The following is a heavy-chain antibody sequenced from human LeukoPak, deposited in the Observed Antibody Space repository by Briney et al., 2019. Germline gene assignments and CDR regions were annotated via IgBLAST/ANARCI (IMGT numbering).Heavy chain of an antibody. V-gene: IGHV1-2*02. CDR3: ARAYIAVVPVYYFDY. Sequence: ASVKVSCKASGYTFTGYYMHWVRQAPGQGLEWMGWINPNSGGTNYAQKFQGRVTMTRDTSISTAYMELSRLRSDDTAVYYCARAYIAVVPVYYFDYWGQGTLVTVSS. CDR1: GYTFTGYY. D-gene: IGHD2-2*01. J-gene: IGHJ4*02. CDR2: INPNSGGT.